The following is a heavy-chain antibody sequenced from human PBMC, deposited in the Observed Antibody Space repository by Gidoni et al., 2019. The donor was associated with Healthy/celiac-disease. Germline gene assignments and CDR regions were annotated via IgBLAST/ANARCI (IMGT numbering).Heavy chain of an antibody. J-gene: IGHJ5*02. CDR1: GFTFRSYS. CDR2: ISSSGSTI. Sequence: EVQLVESGGGLVKPGGYLRLSCAASGFTFRSYSMNWVRQAPGKGLEWVSSISSSGSTIYYADSVKGRFTISRYNAKNSLYLQMNSLRAEDTAVYYCARGPTVQLWGRRVRFDPWGQGTLVTVSS. D-gene: IGHD5-18*01. CDR3: ARGPTVQLWGRRVRFDP. V-gene: IGHV3-21*01.